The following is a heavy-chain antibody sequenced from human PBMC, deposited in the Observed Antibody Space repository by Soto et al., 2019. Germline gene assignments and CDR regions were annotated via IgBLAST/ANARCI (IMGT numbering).Heavy chain of an antibody. D-gene: IGHD3-16*02. CDR2: ITHDGRDK. Sequence: QVQVVESGGGVVQPGRSLRLSCAASGFTFSDYGIHWVRQAPGKGLEWVALITHDGRDKYYAASVKGRFTISRDNSKNTLSLEMMTLRPDDTAVYYCAKDWNYRGTTSGTFASWGQGTLVTVT. V-gene: IGHV3-30*18. CDR3: AKDWNYRGTTSGTFAS. J-gene: IGHJ4*01. CDR1: GFTFSDYG.